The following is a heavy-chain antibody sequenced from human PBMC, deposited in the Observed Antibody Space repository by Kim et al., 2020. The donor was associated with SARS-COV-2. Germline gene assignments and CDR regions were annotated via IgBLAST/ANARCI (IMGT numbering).Heavy chain of an antibody. Sequence: SETLSLTCAVYGGSFSGYYWSWIRQPPGKGLEWIGEINHSGSTNYNPSLKSRVTISVDTSKNQFSLKLSSVTAADTAVYYCARGDCSSTSCSPIDYWGQG. V-gene: IGHV4-34*01. D-gene: IGHD2-2*01. CDR1: GGSFSGYY. CDR2: INHSGST. J-gene: IGHJ4*02. CDR3: ARGDCSSTSCSPIDY.